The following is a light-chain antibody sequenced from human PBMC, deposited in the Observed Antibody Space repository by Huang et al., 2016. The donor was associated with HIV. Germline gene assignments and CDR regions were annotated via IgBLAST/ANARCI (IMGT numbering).Light chain of an antibody. CDR3: QQYNNLPT. V-gene: IGKV1-33*01. J-gene: IGKJ3*01. CDR1: QDISNY. CDR2: DES. Sequence: DIQMTQSPSSLSASVGDRVTITCQASQDISNYLNWYQQKQGKAPKVLIYDESNLETGVPSRFSGSGSGTDFTFTISSLQPEDIATYYCQQYNNLPTFGPGTKVHIK.